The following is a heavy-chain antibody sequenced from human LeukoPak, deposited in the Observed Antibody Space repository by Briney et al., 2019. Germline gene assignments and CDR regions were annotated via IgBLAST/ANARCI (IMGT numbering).Heavy chain of an antibody. Sequence: TSETLSLTCTVSGVSISTYYWSWIRQPPGRGLEWIGYIYYTGSTNYNPSLKSRVTISVDTSKNQFSLKLSSVTAADTAVYYCARGSEYQLPFYGMDVWGQGTTVTVS. J-gene: IGHJ6*02. CDR1: GVSISTYY. CDR3: ARGSEYQLPFYGMDV. CDR2: IYYTGST. D-gene: IGHD2-2*01. V-gene: IGHV4-59*08.